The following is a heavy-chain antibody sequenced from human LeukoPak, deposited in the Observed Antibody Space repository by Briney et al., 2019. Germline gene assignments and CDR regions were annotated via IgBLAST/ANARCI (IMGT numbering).Heavy chain of an antibody. D-gene: IGHD6-19*01. J-gene: IGHJ4*02. V-gene: IGHV4-34*01. Sequence: SETLSLTCAVYGGSFSGYYWSWIRQPPGKGLEWIGEINHSGSTNYNPSLKSRVTISVDTSKNQFSLKLSSVTAADTAVYYCARGGGSGWVIDYRGQGTLVTVSS. CDR3: ARGGGSGWVIDY. CDR1: GGSFSGYY. CDR2: INHSGST.